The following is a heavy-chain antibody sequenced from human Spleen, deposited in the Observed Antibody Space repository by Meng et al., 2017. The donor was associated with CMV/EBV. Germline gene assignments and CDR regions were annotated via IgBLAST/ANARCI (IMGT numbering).Heavy chain of an antibody. D-gene: IGHD6-13*01. CDR2: ISSSSSYI. Sequence: GGSLRRSCAASGFTFSSYSMNWVRQAPGKGLEWVSSISSSSSYIYYADSVKGRFTISRDNAKNSLYLQMNSLRAEDTAVYYCASLAAAGGYYYGMDVWGQGTTVTVSS. CDR3: ASLAAAGGYYYGMDV. V-gene: IGHV3-21*01. J-gene: IGHJ6*02. CDR1: GFTFSSYS.